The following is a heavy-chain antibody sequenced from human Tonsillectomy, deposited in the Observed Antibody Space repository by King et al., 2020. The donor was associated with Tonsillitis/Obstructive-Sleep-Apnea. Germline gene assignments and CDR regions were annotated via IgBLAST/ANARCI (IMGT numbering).Heavy chain of an antibody. V-gene: IGHV1-69*04. CDR1: GGTFSSYA. CDR2: VIPTVGTG. D-gene: IGHD1-1*01. Sequence: VQLVQSGAEVKKTGSSVKVSCKASGGTFSSYAISWVRQAPGQGLEWMGSVIPTVGTGKYAQKFQGRVTISADKSTTTAYMELSSLRSEDTAVYYCAREGTGRVSWGYNWFYSWGQGTLVTVSS. J-gene: IGHJ5*01. CDR3: AREGTGRVSWGYNWFYS.